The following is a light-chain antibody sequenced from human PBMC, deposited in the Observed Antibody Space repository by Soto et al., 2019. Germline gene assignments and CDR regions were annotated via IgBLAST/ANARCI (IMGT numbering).Light chain of an antibody. CDR3: SSYRSSSTAYV. CDR2: EVS. J-gene: IGLJ1*01. Sequence: QSALTQPASVSGSPGQSITISCTGTSSDINGYNYVSWYQQHPGKAPKVMIYEVSNRPSGVSNRFSGSKSGNTASLTISGLQAGDEADYYCSSYRSSSTAYVFGTGTKVTVL. CDR1: SSDINGYNY. V-gene: IGLV2-14*01.